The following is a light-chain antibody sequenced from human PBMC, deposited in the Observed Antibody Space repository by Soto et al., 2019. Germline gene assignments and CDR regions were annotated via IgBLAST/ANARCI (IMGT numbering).Light chain of an antibody. V-gene: IGLV1-47*01. CDR2: SNN. CDR1: SSNIGNNY. CDR3: ATWDDSLSGRV. J-gene: IGLJ3*02. Sequence: QSVLTQPPSASGTPGQRVTISCSGSSSNIGNNYVYWYQQVPGTAPKLLIYSNNQRTSGVPDRFSGSKSGTSASLAIRGLRSEDEADYYCATWDDSLSGRVFGGGTKVTVL.